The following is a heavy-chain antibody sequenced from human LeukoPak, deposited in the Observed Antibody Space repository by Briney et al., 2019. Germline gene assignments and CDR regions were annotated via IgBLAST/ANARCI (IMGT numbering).Heavy chain of an antibody. CDR3: ARDLTYYDSSGYFHGFDY. CDR1: GFTFSGHN. D-gene: IGHD3-22*01. V-gene: IGHV3-48*04. Sequence: PGGSLRLSCAASGFTFSGHNMNWVRQAPGKGLEWISFVSISSGTIYYADSVNGRFRISRDNAKNSLYLQMNSLRAEDTAVYYCARDLTYYDSSGYFHGFDYWGQGTLVTVSS. CDR2: VSISSGTI. J-gene: IGHJ4*02.